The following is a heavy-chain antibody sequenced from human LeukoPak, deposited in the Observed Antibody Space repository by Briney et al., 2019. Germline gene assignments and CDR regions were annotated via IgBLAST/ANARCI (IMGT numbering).Heavy chain of an antibody. Sequence: LRLSCAASGFTFSDYYMDWVRQPPGKGLEWIGEINHSGSTNYNPSLKSRVTISVDTSKNQFSLKLSSVTAADTAVYYCARIARLWTSDAFDIWGQGTMVTVSS. J-gene: IGHJ3*02. V-gene: IGHV4-34*01. CDR2: INHSGST. D-gene: IGHD3-16*01. CDR1: GFTFSDYY. CDR3: ARIARLWTSDAFDI.